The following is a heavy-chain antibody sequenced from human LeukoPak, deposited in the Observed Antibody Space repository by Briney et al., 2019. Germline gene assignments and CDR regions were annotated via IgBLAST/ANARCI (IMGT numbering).Heavy chain of an antibody. V-gene: IGHV3-74*01. CDR3: ARVYRIAIDGLDAFDI. J-gene: IGHJ3*02. D-gene: IGHD6-13*01. CDR2: INIDGGST. Sequence: PGGSLRLSCAASGFTFSNSWMSWVRQAPGKGLVWVSHINIDGGSTSYADSVKGRFTISRDNAKNTLYLQMNSLRAEDTAVYYCARVYRIAIDGLDAFDIWGQGTMVTVSS. CDR1: GFTFSNSW.